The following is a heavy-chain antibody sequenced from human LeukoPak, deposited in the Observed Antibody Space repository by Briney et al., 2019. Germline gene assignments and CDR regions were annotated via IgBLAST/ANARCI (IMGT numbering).Heavy chain of an antibody. V-gene: IGHV4-39*07. CDR3: ARDPRGIVATEPSEYYYYGMDV. J-gene: IGHJ6*02. CDR1: GGSISSSSYC. Sequence: SETLSLTCTVSGGSISSSSYCWGWIRQPPGKGLEWIGSIYYSGSTYYNPSLKSRVTISVDTSKNQFSLKLSSVTAADTAVYYCARDPRGIVATEPSEYYYYGMDVWGQGTTVTVSS. D-gene: IGHD5-12*01. CDR2: IYYSGST.